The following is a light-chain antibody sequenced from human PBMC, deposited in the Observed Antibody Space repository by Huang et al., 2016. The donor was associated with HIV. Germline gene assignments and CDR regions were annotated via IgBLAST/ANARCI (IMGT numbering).Light chain of an antibody. V-gene: IGKV4-1*01. J-gene: IGKJ4*01. CDR1: HSLLHSNNENY. CDR3: QQYFTTPLT. CDR2: WSS. Sequence: DIVLTQSPDSLAVSLGERATVRCKSSHSLLHSNNENYLAWYQLKTGQSPKLLLYWSSTRESGVPDRFNGDGSGSDFAPTINNLQAEDVAVYYCQQYFTTPLTFGGGTKVEI.